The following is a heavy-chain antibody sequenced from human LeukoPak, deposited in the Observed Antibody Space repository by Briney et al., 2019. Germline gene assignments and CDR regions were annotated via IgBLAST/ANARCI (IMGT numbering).Heavy chain of an antibody. V-gene: IGHV1/OR15-1*04. CDR3: ARSGITVTTMDNWWFGDWFDP. Sequence: ASVKVSRKASGYIFTDYYMHWVRQAPGQELGWMGRINPNSGGTNYAQKFQGRVTMTRDTSASTAYMEQSSLRSEDTAVYYCARSGITVTTMDNWWFGDWFDPWGQGTLVTVSS. CDR2: INPNSGGT. D-gene: IGHD4-17*01. J-gene: IGHJ5*02. CDR1: GYIFTDYY.